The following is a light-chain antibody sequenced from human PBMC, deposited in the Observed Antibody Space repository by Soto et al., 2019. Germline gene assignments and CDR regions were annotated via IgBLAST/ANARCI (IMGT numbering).Light chain of an antibody. CDR3: QQYNNWRT. Sequence: EIVMTQSPASLSVSPGERATLSCRASQSVSSDLAWYQQKPGQAPRLLIHDASTRATGVPARFSGSGSGAEFTLTITSLQSEDSAVYYCQQYNNWRTFGQGTKVEI. V-gene: IGKV3-15*01. CDR2: DAS. J-gene: IGKJ1*01. CDR1: QSVSSD.